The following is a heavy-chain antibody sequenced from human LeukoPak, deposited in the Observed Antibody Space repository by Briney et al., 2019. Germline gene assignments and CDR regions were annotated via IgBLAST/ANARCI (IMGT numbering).Heavy chain of an antibody. CDR2: ISSSSSYI. CDR3: AKDQGGRAGPAGDYYYYYYMDV. D-gene: IGHD6-13*01. J-gene: IGHJ6*03. V-gene: IGHV3-21*04. CDR1: GFTFSSYS. Sequence: PGGSLRLSCAASGFTFSSYSMNWVRQAPGKGLEWVSSISSSSSYIYYADSVKGRFTISRDNSKNTLYLQMNSLRAEDTAVYYCAKDQGGRAGPAGDYYYYYYMDVWGKGTTVTVSS.